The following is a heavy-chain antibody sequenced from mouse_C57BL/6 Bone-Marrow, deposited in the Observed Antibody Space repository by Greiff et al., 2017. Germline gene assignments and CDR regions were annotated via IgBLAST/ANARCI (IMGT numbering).Heavy chain of an antibody. J-gene: IGHJ4*01. CDR2: ISDGGSYT. V-gene: IGHV5-4*01. CDR1: GFTFSSYA. CDR3: ARDPMRAMDY. D-gene: IGHD2-3*01. Sequence: EVKLQESGGGLVKPGGSLKLSCAASGFTFSSYAMSWVRQTPEKRLEWVATISDGGSYTYYPDNVKGRFTISRDNAKNNLYLQMSHLKSEDTAMYYCARDPMRAMDYWGQGTSVTVSS.